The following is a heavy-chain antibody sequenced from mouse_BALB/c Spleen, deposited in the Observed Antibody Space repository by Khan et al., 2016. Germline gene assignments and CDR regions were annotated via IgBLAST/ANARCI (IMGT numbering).Heavy chain of an antibody. CDR1: GFTFTDYY. D-gene: IGHD1-1*01. CDR2: IRNKANGYTT. Sequence: EVELVESGGDLVQPGGSLRLSCAISGFTFTDYYMSWVRQPPGKALEWLGFIRNKANGYTTEYNASVKGRFTISRDNSQSILYLQMNTLRAEDSATYYCTSDGDCGRGLYAMDYWGQGTSVTVSS. CDR3: TSDGDCGRGLYAMDY. V-gene: IGHV7-3*02. J-gene: IGHJ4*01.